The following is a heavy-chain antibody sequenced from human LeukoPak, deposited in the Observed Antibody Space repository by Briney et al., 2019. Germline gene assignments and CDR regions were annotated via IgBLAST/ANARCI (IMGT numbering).Heavy chain of an antibody. CDR3: ARDTGGYSSGWYSFDY. J-gene: IGHJ4*02. CDR2: IIPISGTA. Sequence: SVKVSCKASGGTFSSYAISWVRDAPGQGLEWMGGIIPISGTANYAQKFQGRVTITTDESTSTAYMELSSLRSEDTAVYYCARDTGGYSSGWYSFDYWGQGTLVTVTS. D-gene: IGHD6-19*01. V-gene: IGHV1-69*05. CDR1: GGTFSSYA.